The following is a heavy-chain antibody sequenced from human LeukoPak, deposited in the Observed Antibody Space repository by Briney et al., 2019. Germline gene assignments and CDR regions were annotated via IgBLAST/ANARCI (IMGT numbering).Heavy chain of an antibody. CDR3: AREQGSSGSNAFDI. J-gene: IGHJ3*02. Sequence: GGSLRLSCAASGFTFSTYWMAWVRQAPGKGLEWVATIKPDGGDKYYVDSVKGRFTISRDNAKNSLYLQMNSLRAEDTAVYYCAREQGSSGSNAFDIWGQGTMVTVSS. V-gene: IGHV3-7*01. CDR2: IKPDGGDK. D-gene: IGHD6-19*01. CDR1: GFTFSTYW.